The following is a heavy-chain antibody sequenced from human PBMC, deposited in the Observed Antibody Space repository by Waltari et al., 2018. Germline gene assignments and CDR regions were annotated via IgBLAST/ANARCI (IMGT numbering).Heavy chain of an antibody. V-gene: IGHV3-21*01. CDR2: ISGGSSYK. CDR1: GFPLRSDP. CDR3: AREWGVMIGTAGYYFDY. D-gene: IGHD3-22*01. J-gene: IGHJ4*02. Sequence: EVQLVGSGGGLVKPGGSLGLPCAASGFPLRSDPLNVARQAPGKGLEWVSSISGGSSYKYYADSVKGRFTISRDNVKNSLYLQMNSLRAEDTAVYYCAREWGVMIGTAGYYFDYWAQGTLVTVSS.